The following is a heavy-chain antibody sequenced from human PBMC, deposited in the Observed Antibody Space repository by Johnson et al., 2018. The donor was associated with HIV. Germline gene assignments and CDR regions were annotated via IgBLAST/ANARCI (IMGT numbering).Heavy chain of an antibody. CDR3: ASSEYGDYLLDATFDI. CDR2: IYSGGST. J-gene: IGHJ3*02. D-gene: IGHD4-17*01. Sequence: EVQLVESGGGLVQPGGSLRLSCAASGFTVSSNYMSWVRQAPGKGLEWVSVIYSGGSTYYADSVKGRFTISRDNSKNTLYLQMNSLRAEDTAVYYCASSEYGDYLLDATFDIWGQGTMVTVSS. V-gene: IGHV3-66*02. CDR1: GFTVSSNY.